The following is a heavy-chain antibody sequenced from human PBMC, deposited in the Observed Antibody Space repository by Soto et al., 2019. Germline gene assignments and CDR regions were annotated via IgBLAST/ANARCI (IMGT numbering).Heavy chain of an antibody. Sequence: QITLNESGPTQVNPRQTLTLTCTFSGFSLTTSGVGVGWIRQSPGKAPEWLALIYWDDDKRYSPSLKSRLTITKDTSKNQVVLTMADLDPADTATYYCAHRVLRTVFGLVTTTAIYFDFWCQGTPVAVSS. CDR3: AHRVLRTVFGLVTTTAIYFDF. D-gene: IGHD3-3*01. V-gene: IGHV2-5*02. CDR2: IYWDDDK. J-gene: IGHJ4*02. CDR1: GFSLTTSGVG.